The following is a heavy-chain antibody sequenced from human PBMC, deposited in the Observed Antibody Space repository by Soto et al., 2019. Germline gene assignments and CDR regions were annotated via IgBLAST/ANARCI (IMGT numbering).Heavy chain of an antibody. D-gene: IGHD6-13*01. CDR3: ARLTAAACTEFYSGMDV. J-gene: IGHJ6*02. Sequence: PGESLKISCKGSGYTFTSYWIGWVRQMPGKGLEWVGIIYPGDSDTRYSPSSQGHVTFSADKSISTAYLQWSSLKASDTAMYYCARLTAAACTEFYSGMDVWGQGTTVTVSS. V-gene: IGHV5-51*01. CDR1: GYTFTSYW. CDR2: IYPGDSDT.